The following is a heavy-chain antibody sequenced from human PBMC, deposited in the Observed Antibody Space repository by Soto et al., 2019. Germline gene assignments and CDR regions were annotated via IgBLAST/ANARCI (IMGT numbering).Heavy chain of an antibody. V-gene: IGHV2-26*03. D-gene: IGHD1-26*01. CDR2: IFANDET. CDR3: ARMRASGSYFDLFDY. CDR1: GFSLSDIRLG. Sequence: QVTLKESGPVLVKPAETLTLTCSISGFSLSDIRLGVGWIRQPPGKALEWLAHIFANDETTYSTSLKSRLTISRDTSKSQVVLTMTNLGPEDTGTYYCARMRASGSYFDLFDYWGQGALVTVSS. J-gene: IGHJ4*02.